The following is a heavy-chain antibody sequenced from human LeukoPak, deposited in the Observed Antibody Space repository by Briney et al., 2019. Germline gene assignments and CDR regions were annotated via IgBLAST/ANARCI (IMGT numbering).Heavy chain of an antibody. Sequence: RTGGSLRLSCAASGFTFDDYGMSWVRQAPGKGLEWVSGINWNGGSTGYADSVRGRFTISRDNAKNSLYLQMNSLRAEDTAVYYCARDIRGYQGNFDYWGQGTLVTVSS. CDR2: INWNGGST. J-gene: IGHJ4*02. CDR1: GFTFDDYG. V-gene: IGHV3-20*04. D-gene: IGHD3-22*01. CDR3: ARDIRGYQGNFDY.